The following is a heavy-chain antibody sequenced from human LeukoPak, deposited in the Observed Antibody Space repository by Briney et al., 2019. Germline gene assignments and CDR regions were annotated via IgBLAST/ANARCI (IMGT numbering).Heavy chain of an antibody. V-gene: IGHV1-18*01. CDR2: ISAYNGNT. J-gene: IGHJ5*02. CDR1: GGTFTSYG. Sequence: GASVKVSCKASGGTFTSYGISWVRQAPGQGLEWMGWISAYNGNTNYAQKLQGRVTMTTDTSTSTAYMELRSLRSDDTAVYYCARARPPFVVVPAARGNWFDPWGQGTLVTVSS. CDR3: ARARPPFVVVPAARGNWFDP. D-gene: IGHD2-2*01.